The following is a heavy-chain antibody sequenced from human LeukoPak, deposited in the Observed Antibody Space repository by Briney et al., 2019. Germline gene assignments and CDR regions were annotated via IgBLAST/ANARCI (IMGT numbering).Heavy chain of an antibody. J-gene: IGHJ4*02. Sequence: ASVKVSCKASGGTFSSYAISWVRQAPGQGLEWMGRIIPILGIANYAQKFQGRVTITADKSTSTAYMELSSLRSEDTAVYYCARDLEYCSSTSCYPRPDYWGQGTLVTVSS. CDR1: GGTFSSYA. V-gene: IGHV1-69*04. CDR3: ARDLEYCSSTSCYPRPDY. CDR2: IIPILGIA. D-gene: IGHD2-2*01.